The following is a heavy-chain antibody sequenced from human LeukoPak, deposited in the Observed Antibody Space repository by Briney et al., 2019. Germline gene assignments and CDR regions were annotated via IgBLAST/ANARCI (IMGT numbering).Heavy chain of an antibody. D-gene: IGHD2-15*01. CDR3: ASKGAGHCYDASCMGSFDL. CDR1: GYPFIDYY. Sequence: ASVKVSCKASGYPFIDYYLHWVRQAPGQGLEWMGCINPNTGDTNSAQNFQGRVIITRDTSITTAYMELSRLKSDDTALYYCASKGAGHCYDASCMGSFDLWAKGQRSPSLQ. V-gene: IGHV1-2*02. CDR2: INPNTGDT. J-gene: IGHJ3*01.